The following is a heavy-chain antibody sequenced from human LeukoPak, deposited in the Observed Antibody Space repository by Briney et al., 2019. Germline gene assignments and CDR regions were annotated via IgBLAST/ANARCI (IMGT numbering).Heavy chain of an antibody. Sequence: SETLSLTCTVSGGSISSYYWSWIRQPPGKGLEWIGYIYYSGSTNHNPSLKSRVTISVDTSKNQFSLKLSSVTAADTAVYYCARSPYSSRNWLDPWGQGTLVTVSS. V-gene: IGHV4-59*01. D-gene: IGHD6-13*01. CDR2: IYYSGST. J-gene: IGHJ5*02. CDR3: ARSPYSSRNWLDP. CDR1: GGSISSYY.